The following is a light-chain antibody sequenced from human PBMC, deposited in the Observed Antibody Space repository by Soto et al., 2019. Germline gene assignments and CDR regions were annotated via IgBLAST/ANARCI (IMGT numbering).Light chain of an antibody. Sequence: QSVLTQPASVSGSPGQSITISCTGTSSDVGSYNLVSWDQQHPGKAPKLMIYDVSKRPSGVSNRFSGSKSGNTASLTISGLQAEDEADYYCCSYAGSSTLVFGGGTKLTVL. CDR1: SSDVGSYNL. J-gene: IGLJ2*01. CDR2: DVS. CDR3: CSYAGSSTLV. V-gene: IGLV2-23*02.